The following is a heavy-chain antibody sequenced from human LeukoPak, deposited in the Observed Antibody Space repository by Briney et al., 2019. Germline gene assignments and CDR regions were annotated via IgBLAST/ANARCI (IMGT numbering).Heavy chain of an antibody. J-gene: IGHJ4*02. Sequence: GASVKVSCKASGYTFTGYYMHWVRQAPGQGLEWMGWINPNSGGTNYAQKFQGRVTMTRDTSISTAYVELSRLRSDDTAVYYCARDPSYYGSGYYFDYWGQGTLVTVSS. CDR1: GYTFTGYY. D-gene: IGHD3-10*01. V-gene: IGHV1-2*02. CDR3: ARDPSYYGSGYYFDY. CDR2: INPNSGGT.